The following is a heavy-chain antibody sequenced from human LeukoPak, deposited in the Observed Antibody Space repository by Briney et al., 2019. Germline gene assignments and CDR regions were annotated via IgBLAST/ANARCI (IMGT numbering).Heavy chain of an antibody. V-gene: IGHV4-59*01. CDR1: GGSISSYY. CDR2: IYYSGST. CDR3: ARLRPWELWGFDY. Sequence: SETLSLTCTVSGGSISSYYWNWIRQPPGKGLEWIGYIYYSGSTNYNPSLKSRVTISVDTYKTQFSLKLSSVPAADTAVYYCARLRPWELWGFDYWGQGTLVTVSS. J-gene: IGHJ4*02. D-gene: IGHD1-26*01.